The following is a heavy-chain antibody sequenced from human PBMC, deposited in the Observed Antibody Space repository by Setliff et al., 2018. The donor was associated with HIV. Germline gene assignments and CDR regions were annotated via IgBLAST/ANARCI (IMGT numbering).Heavy chain of an antibody. J-gene: IGHJ6*02. V-gene: IGHV4-34*01. CDR3: ARDRWSVAGAYYYYGMDV. CDR1: GGSLSGDY. D-gene: IGHD6-19*01. CDR2: INQSGST. Sequence: SETLSLTCAVYGGSLSGDYWSWIRQPPGKGLERIGEINQSGSTNYNPSLKSRVIISVDTSKNQLSLKLSSVTAADTAMYYCARDRWSVAGAYYYYGMDVWGQGTTVTVSS.